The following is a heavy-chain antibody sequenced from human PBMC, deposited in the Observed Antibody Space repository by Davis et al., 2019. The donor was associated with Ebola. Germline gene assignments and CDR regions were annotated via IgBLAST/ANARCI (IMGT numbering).Heavy chain of an antibody. CDR3: ARNYGDTPYYYYGMDV. CDR2: ISAYNGNT. CDR1: GYTFTSYG. Sequence: ASVKVSCKASGYTFTSYGISWVRQAPGQGLEWMGWISAYNGNTNYAQKLQGRVTMTTDTSTSTAYMELRSLRSDDTAVYYCARNYGDTPYYYYGMDVWGQGTTVTVSS. V-gene: IGHV1-18*01. D-gene: IGHD4-17*01. J-gene: IGHJ6*02.